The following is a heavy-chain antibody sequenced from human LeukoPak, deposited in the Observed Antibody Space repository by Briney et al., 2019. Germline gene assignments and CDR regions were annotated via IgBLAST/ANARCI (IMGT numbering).Heavy chain of an antibody. CDR2: VYYSGST. J-gene: IGHJ5*02. CDR1: RGSNNNSTYY. Sequence: VKPSETLSLTCTVSRGSNNNSTYYWAYIRKPPGKGLEWIGSVYYSGSTYSNPSLTSRVTISVDTSKSQFSLKLSSVTAADTAVYYCARQTTRRNWFDPWGQGTLVTVSS. V-gene: IGHV4-39*01. D-gene: IGHD1-14*01. CDR3: ARQTTRRNWFDP.